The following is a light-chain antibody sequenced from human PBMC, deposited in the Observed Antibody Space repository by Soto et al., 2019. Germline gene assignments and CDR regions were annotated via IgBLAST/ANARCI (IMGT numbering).Light chain of an antibody. CDR3: QQLNIYPFT. J-gene: IGKJ3*01. CDR2: AAS. V-gene: IGKV1-9*01. Sequence: GDRVIMTCRASQGISSYLAWYQQKPGKAPTLLIYAASTLETGVPSRFSGSASGTDFTLTISSLQPEDFATYYCQQLNIYPFTFGPGTKVDIK. CDR1: QGISSY.